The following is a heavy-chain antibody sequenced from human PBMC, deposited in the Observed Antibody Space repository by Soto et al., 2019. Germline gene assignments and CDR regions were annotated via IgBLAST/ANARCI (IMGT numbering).Heavy chain of an antibody. CDR1: GFSFSSDN. CDR3: VHSHYGSGSFDY. D-gene: IGHD3-10*01. J-gene: IGHJ4*02. Sequence: GGSLRLSCAASGFSFSSDNMHWVRQAPGKGLEWVPSVGSTASYVVYADSVKGRFTISRDNANSSLYLQMNSLRAEDTAVYYCVHSHYGSGSFDYWGQVPLVTFSS. CDR2: VGSTASYV. V-gene: IGHV3-21*01.